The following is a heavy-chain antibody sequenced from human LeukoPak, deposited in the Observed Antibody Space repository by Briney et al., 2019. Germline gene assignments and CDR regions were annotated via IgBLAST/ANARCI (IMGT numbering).Heavy chain of an antibody. CDR3: ARDFQLERPEECAFDI. CDR2: IWYDGSNK. J-gene: IGHJ3*02. V-gene: IGHV3-33*01. Sequence: PGGSLRLSCAASGFTFSSYGMHWVRQAPGKGLEWVAVIWYDGSNKYYADSVKGRFTISRDNSKNTLYLQMNSLRAEDTAVYYCARDFQLERPEECAFDIWGQGTMVTVSS. D-gene: IGHD1-1*01. CDR1: GFTFSSYG.